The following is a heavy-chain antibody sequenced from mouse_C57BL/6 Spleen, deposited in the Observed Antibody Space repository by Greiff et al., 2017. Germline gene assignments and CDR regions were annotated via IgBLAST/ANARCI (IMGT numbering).Heavy chain of an antibody. J-gene: IGHJ4*01. V-gene: IGHV1-19*01. CDR1: GYTFTDYY. D-gene: IGHD2-5*01. CDR2: INPYNGGT. CDR3: ARRSNYVGDYYAMDY. Sequence: EVQLQQSGAELVMPGASVKMSCKASGYTFTDYYMNWVKQSHGKSLEWIGVINPYNGGTSYNQKFKGKATLTVDKSSSTAYMELNSLTSEDSAVYYCARRSNYVGDYYAMDYWGQGTSVTVSS.